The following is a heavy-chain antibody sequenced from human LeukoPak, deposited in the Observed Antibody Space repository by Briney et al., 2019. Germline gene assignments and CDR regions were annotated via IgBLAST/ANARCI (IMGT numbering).Heavy chain of an antibody. CDR3: ARVGYSSSWSPSDY. Sequence: GGSLRLSCAASGFTFSSYGMSWVRQAPGKGLVWVSRINSDGSSTSYADSVKGRFTISRDNAKNTLYLQMNSLRAEDTAVYYCARVGYSSSWSPSDYWGQGALVTVSS. CDR1: GFTFSSYG. J-gene: IGHJ4*02. D-gene: IGHD6-13*01. CDR2: INSDGSST. V-gene: IGHV3-74*01.